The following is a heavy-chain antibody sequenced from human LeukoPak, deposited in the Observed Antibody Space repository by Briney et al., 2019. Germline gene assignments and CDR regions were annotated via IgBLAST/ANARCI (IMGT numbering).Heavy chain of an antibody. J-gene: IGHJ5*02. CDR1: GDSISSGTYY. V-gene: IGHV4-61*02. CDR3: ATSRFSGGLGRFDP. D-gene: IGHD3-10*01. CDR2: IYTSGST. Sequence: SETLSLTCTVSGDSISSGTYYWNWIRQPAGKGLEWIGRIYTSGSTIYNPSLKSRVTISVDTSKNQVSLKLSSVTAADTAVYYCATSRFSGGLGRFDPWGQGTLVTVSS.